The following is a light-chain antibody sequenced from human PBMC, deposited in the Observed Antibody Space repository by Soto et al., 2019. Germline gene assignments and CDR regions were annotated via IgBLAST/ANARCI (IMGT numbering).Light chain of an antibody. J-gene: IGKJ3*01. Sequence: DIQMTQSPSSLSASVGDRVTITCRASQNIGNHLNWYQQKPRKAPSLLIYAASIVQSGVPSRFSGGGSGTDFTLTISSLHPEDFATYYCQHSSKTAFTFGPGTAVDFK. CDR1: QNIGNH. CDR3: QHSSKTAFT. V-gene: IGKV1-39*01. CDR2: AAS.